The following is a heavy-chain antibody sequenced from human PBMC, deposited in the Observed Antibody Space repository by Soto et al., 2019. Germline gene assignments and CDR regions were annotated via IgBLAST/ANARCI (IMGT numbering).Heavy chain of an antibody. J-gene: IGHJ4*02. Sequence: SETLSLTCTVSGGSISSGGHYWSWIRQHPGKGLEWIGYIYYSGSTYYNPSLKSRVTISVDTSKNQFSLKLSSVTAADTAVYYCARGPLESFGELAFDYWGPGTLVTVSS. CDR1: GGSISSGGHY. V-gene: IGHV4-31*03. CDR3: ARGPLESFGELAFDY. CDR2: IYYSGST. D-gene: IGHD3-10*01.